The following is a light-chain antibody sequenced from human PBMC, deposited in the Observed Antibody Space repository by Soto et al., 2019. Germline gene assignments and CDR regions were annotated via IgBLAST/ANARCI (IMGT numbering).Light chain of an antibody. V-gene: IGKV3-11*01. Sequence: EIVLTQSPATLSLSPGERATLSCRASQSVSSYLAWYQQKPGQAPRLLIYDASNRATGIPARFSGSGSGTEFTLTITSLQPDDFATYYCQQYNSYSRTFGQGTKVDIK. J-gene: IGKJ1*01. CDR3: QQYNSYSRT. CDR2: DAS. CDR1: QSVSSY.